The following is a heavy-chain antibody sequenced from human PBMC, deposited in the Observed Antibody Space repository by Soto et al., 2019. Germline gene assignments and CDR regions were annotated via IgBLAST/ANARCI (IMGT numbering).Heavy chain of an antibody. D-gene: IGHD2-2*01. V-gene: IGHV4-34*01. CDR1: GGSFSVYY. Sequence: AEPLSLTCAFYGGSFSVYYWSWIRQPPGKGLDWIGEINHSGSTNYNPSLKSRVTISVDTSKNPFSLKLSSVTAAGTAVYYCEMRIVVVTAAISNWFAPWGHRTLVTVSS. CDR3: EMRIVVVTAAISNWFAP. J-gene: IGHJ5*02. CDR2: INHSGST.